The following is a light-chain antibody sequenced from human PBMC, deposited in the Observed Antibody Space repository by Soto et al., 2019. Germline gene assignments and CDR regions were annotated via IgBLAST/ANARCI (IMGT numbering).Light chain of an antibody. CDR3: LQGTHWPPYT. J-gene: IGKJ2*01. V-gene: IGKV2-30*01. Sequence: EVVMTQSPLSLPVTLGQPASISCRSSQSLAYIDGNTYLTWFHQRPGQSPRRLIYNVSNRDSGVPDRFSGSGSGTDFTLKISRVDAEDVGIYYCLQGTHWPPYTVGEGTKLEIK. CDR2: NVS. CDR1: QSLAYIDGNTY.